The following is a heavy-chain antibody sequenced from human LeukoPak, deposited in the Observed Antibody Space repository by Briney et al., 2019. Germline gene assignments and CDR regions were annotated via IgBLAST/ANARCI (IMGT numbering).Heavy chain of an antibody. CDR1: GGSISSSSYY. V-gene: IGHV4-39*07. CDR2: IYYSGSI. J-gene: IGHJ6*03. CDR3: ARSRLPDMWNHYYYYMDV. D-gene: IGHD1-1*01. Sequence: SETLSLTCTVSGGSISSSSYYWGWIRQPPGKGLEWIGSIYYSGSIYYNPSLKSRVTISVDTSKNQFSLKLSSVTAADTAVYYCARSRLPDMWNHYYYYMDVWGKGTTVTVSS.